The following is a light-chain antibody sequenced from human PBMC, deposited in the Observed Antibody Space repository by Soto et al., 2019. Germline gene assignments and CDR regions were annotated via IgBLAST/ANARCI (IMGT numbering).Light chain of an antibody. Sequence: QLVLTQPPSASGTPGQRVTISCSGSSSNIGSNTVNWYQQLPGTAPKRLIYSNNQRPSGVPDRFSGSKSGTSASLAISGLQSEDEADYYCAAWDDSLNGVVFGGGTKLTVL. V-gene: IGLV1-44*01. CDR3: AAWDDSLNGVV. CDR1: SSNIGSNT. J-gene: IGLJ2*01. CDR2: SNN.